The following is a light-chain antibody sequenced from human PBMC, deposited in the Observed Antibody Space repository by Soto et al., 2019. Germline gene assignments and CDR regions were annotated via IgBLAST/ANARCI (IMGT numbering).Light chain of an antibody. CDR2: AAS. J-gene: IGKJ3*01. V-gene: IGKV3-20*01. Sequence: DIVLTQSPGTLSLSPGERATLSCRASQSINSRYLAWYQQKPGQAPRLLIYAASSRATGIPDRFSGSGSGTDFTLTISRLEPEEFAVYYCQQFGSSPGFTFGPGTKVDIK. CDR1: QSINSRY. CDR3: QQFGSSPGFT.